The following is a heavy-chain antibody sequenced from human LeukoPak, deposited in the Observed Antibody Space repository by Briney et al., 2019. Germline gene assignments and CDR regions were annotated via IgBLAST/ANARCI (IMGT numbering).Heavy chain of an antibody. V-gene: IGHV4-39*01. CDR1: GGSTSSSNYY. D-gene: IGHD3-3*01. CDR2: SRYSGNT. Sequence: SETLSLTCTVSGGSTSSSNYYWGWIRQPPGKGLEWIGGSRYSGNTYYNPSLKSRVTISVDTSKNQFSLKLSSVTAADTAVYYCARLGAGPTYYDFWSGYSSFYFDYWGQGTLVTVSS. CDR3: ARLGAGPTYYDFWSGYSSFYFDY. J-gene: IGHJ4*02.